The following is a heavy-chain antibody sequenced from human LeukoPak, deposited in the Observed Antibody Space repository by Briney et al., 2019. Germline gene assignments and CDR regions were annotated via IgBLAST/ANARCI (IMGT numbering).Heavy chain of an antibody. CDR2: ISYDGSNK. D-gene: IGHD3-10*01. J-gene: IGHJ4*02. CDR3: AKDSGRLAALVRGVIPRNY. Sequence: GGSLRLSCAASGFTFSVYGMHWVRQTPGKGLEWVAAISYDGSNKSYPDSVKGRFTISRDNSKNTLFLQMNSLTVDDTAVYYCAKDSGRLAALVRGVIPRNYWGQGTLVTVSS. V-gene: IGHV3-30*18. CDR1: GFTFSVYG.